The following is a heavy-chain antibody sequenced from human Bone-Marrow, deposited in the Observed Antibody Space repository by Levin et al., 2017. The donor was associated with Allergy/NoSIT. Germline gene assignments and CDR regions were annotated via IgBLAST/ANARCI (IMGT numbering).Heavy chain of an antibody. Sequence: GGSLRLSCKGSGYSFTSYWIGWVRQMPGKGLEWMGIIYPGDSDTRYSPSFQGQVTISADKSISTAYLQWSSLKASDTAMYYCARRDVVVAASDYWGQGTLVTVSS. D-gene: IGHD2-15*01. V-gene: IGHV5-51*01. CDR2: IYPGDSDT. CDR1: GYSFTSYW. CDR3: ARRDVVVAASDY. J-gene: IGHJ4*02.